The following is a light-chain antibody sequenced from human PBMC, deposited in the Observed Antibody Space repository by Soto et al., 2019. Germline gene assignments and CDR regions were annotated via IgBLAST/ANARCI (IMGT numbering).Light chain of an antibody. CDR3: QQANTFPLT. Sequence: DIQVTPSPSTLSASVGDRVTITCRASQPIRTWLAWYQEKPGKAPKLLIYDASSLEGGVPSRFSGSGSGTHFTLTISSLQPEDFATYYCQQANTFPLTFGQGTRLEIK. CDR2: DAS. CDR1: QPIRTW. V-gene: IGKV1-12*01. J-gene: IGKJ5*01.